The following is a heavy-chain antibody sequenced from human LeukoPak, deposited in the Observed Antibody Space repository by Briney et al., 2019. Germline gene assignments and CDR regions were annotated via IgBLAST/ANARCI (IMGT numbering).Heavy chain of an antibody. CDR1: GGSISSSSYY. J-gene: IGHJ4*02. V-gene: IGHV4-39*01. CDR3: ARVSSIAAAD. Sequence: AETLSLTCTVSGGSISSSSYYWGWIRQPPGKGLEWIGSIYYGGSAYYNPSLKSRVTISVDTSKNQFSLKLSSVTAADTAVYYCARVSSIAAADWGQGTLVTVSS. D-gene: IGHD6-13*01. CDR2: IYYGGSA.